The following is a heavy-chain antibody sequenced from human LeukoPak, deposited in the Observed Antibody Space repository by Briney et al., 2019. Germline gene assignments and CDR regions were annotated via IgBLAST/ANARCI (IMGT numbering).Heavy chain of an antibody. CDR3: ARIPTYYYDTTGYFDY. V-gene: IGHV4-39*07. CDR2: IYYSGST. Sequence: SETLSLTCTVSGGSISSSSYYWGWIRQPPGKGLEWIGSIYYSGSTYYNPSLTSRVTISVDTSKNQFSLRLGSVTAADTAVHFCARIPTYYYDTTGYFDYWGQGTLVTVSS. CDR1: GGSISSSSYY. D-gene: IGHD3-22*01. J-gene: IGHJ4*02.